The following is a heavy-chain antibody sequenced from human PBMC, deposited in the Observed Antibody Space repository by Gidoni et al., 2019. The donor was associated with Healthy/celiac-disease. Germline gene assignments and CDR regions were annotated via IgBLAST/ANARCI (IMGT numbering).Heavy chain of an antibody. D-gene: IGHD3-9*01. V-gene: IGHV4-31*03. CDR1: GGSISSGGYY. Sequence: QVQLQESGPGLVKPSQTLSLTCTFSGGSISSGGYYWSWIRQHPGKGLNWIGYIYYSGSTYYNPSLKSRVTISVDTSKNQFSLKMSSVTAADTAVYYCARAHPYYDIVTGYHIGVQYYFDYWGQGTLVTVSS. CDR2: IYYSGST. J-gene: IGHJ4*02. CDR3: ARAHPYYDIVTGYHIGVQYYFDY.